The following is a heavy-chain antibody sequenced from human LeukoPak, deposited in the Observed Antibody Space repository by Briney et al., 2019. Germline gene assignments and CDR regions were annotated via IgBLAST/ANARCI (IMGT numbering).Heavy chain of an antibody. CDR3: AKVSVCYGCYLDF. J-gene: IGHJ4*02. CDR1: EYPLISHG. Sequence: GGFLRRSIPSSEYPLISHGFRSVRQAPGKGLEWVSTINGPGDNPYYAETVKGRFTISRDNSKNTLYLQMHSLRAEDTAIYYCAKVSVCYGCYLDFWGQGTLVTVS. D-gene: IGHD3-16*01. V-gene: IGHV3-23*01. CDR2: INGPGDNP.